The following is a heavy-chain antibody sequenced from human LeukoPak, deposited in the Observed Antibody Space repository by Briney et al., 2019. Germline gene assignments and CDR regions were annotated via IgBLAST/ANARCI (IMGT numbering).Heavy chain of an antibody. Sequence: PGGSLRLSCAASGFTFSSYWMHWVRQAPGKGLVWASRINSDGSSTSYADSVKGRFTISRDNAKNTLYLQMHSLLAAATAVFYRARSPWAYFDYWGQGTLVTVCS. CDR3: ARSPWAYFDY. CDR1: GFTFSSYW. J-gene: IGHJ4*02. V-gene: IGHV3-74*01. CDR2: INSDGSST. D-gene: IGHD1-26*01.